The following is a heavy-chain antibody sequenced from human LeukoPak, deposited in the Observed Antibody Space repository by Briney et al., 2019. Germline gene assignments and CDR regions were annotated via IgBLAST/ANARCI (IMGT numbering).Heavy chain of an antibody. V-gene: IGHV5-51*01. CDR3: ARGLCSSVLYFDY. CDR2: IYPGDSDT. Sequence: GESLKISCKGSGYSFTSYWIGWVRQMPGKGLEWMRIIYPGDSDTRYSPSFQGQVTISADKSISTAYLQWSSLKASDTAMYYCARGLCSSVLYFDYWGQGTLVTVSS. J-gene: IGHJ4*02. CDR1: GYSFTSYW. D-gene: IGHD6-19*01.